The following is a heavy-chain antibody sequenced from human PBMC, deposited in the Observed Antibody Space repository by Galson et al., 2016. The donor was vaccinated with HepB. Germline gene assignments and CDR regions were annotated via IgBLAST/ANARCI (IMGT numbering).Heavy chain of an antibody. D-gene: IGHD6-13*01. J-gene: IGHJ4*02. Sequence: SLRLSCAASGFAFGSYEMNWVRQAPGKGLGWVSYISSRGSTIYYADSVKGRFTISRDNAKNSLYLQMNSLRAEDTAVYYCAKVVGAAAHLDYWGQGTLVTVSS. CDR3: AKVVGAAAHLDY. V-gene: IGHV3-48*03. CDR2: ISSRGSTI. CDR1: GFAFGSYE.